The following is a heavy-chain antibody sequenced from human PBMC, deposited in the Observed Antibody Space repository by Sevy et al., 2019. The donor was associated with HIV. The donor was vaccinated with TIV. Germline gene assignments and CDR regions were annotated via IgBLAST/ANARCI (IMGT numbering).Heavy chain of an antibody. CDR2: ITSGGDTM. CDR3: AREYDYSHYGWDY. J-gene: IGHJ4*02. Sequence: GGSLRLSCAASGFTFSDYYMTWIRQAPGKGLEWVAYITSGGDTMYYEDSVKGRFTITRDNAKNSLYLQMNNLRAEDTAGDYCAREYDYSHYGWDYWGQGTLVTVSS. V-gene: IGHV3-11*01. CDR1: GFTFSDYY. D-gene: IGHD4-4*01.